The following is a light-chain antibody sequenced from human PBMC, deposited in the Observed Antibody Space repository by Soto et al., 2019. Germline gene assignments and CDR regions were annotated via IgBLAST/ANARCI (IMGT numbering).Light chain of an antibody. CDR3: GTWHTILSAYV. CDR2: END. J-gene: IGLJ1*01. V-gene: IGLV1-51*01. CDR1: NSGIGNNF. Sequence: QSVLSQPPSVSAVPGQKVTISCSASNSGIGNNFVSWYQHLPGAAPKLLIFENDKRPSGIPDRFSGSRSATSATLDITGLQTGDEADYYCGTWHTILSAYVIGPGTKVTVL.